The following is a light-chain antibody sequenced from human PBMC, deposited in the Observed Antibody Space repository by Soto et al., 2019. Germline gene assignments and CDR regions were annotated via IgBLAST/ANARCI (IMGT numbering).Light chain of an antibody. CDR3: QQYGSSPWT. J-gene: IGKJ1*01. CDR1: QSVSSNY. CDR2: HAS. Sequence: EIVLTQSPATLSLSPGERAALSCGASQSVSSNYLAWYQQKPGLAPRLLIYHASRRATGIADRFSGSGSGADFILSISRLEPEDFAVYYCQQYGSSPWTFGQGTKVDIK. V-gene: IGKV3D-20*01.